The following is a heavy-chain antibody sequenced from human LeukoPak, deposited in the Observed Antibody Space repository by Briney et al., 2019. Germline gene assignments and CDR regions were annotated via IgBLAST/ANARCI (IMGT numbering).Heavy chain of an antibody. D-gene: IGHD1-26*01. CDR3: ARDRWELTVHDAFDI. J-gene: IGHJ3*02. Sequence: GGSLRLSCAASGFTFSSYSMNWVRQAPGKGLEWVSSISSSSSYIYYADSVKGRFTISRDNAKNSLYLQMNSLRAEDTAVYYCARDRWELTVHDAFDIWGQGTMVTVSS. CDR1: GFTFSSYS. V-gene: IGHV3-21*01. CDR2: ISSSSSYI.